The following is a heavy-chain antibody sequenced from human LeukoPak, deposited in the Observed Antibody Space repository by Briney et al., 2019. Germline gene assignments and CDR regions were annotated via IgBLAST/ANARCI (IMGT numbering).Heavy chain of an antibody. Sequence: SETLSLTCSVAGGPVSSASYYWSWIRQPPGKGLEWIGYIFYSGSTNYNPSLKSRVTISVDTSKNQFSLKLSSVTVADTAVYYCARAKNDYGDYNWFGPWGQGTLVTVSS. J-gene: IGHJ5*02. D-gene: IGHD4-17*01. CDR3: ARAKNDYGDYNWFGP. CDR2: IFYSGST. CDR1: GGPVSSASYY. V-gene: IGHV4-61*01.